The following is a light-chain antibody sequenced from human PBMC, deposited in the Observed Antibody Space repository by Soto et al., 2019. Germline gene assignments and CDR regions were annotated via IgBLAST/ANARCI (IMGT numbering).Light chain of an antibody. Sequence: EIVLTQSPGTLSLSPGERATLSCRASQSVSSSYLAWYQQKPGQAPRLLIYGASSRATGIPDRFSGSGSGTDFTLTISRLEPEDFATYFCQQSYMDPITFGQGTQLEI. V-gene: IGKV3-20*01. CDR2: GAS. J-gene: IGKJ5*01. CDR1: QSVSSSY. CDR3: QQSYMDPIT.